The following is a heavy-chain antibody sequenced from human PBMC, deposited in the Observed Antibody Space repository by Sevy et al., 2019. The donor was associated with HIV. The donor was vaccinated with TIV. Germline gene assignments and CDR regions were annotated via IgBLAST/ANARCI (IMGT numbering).Heavy chain of an antibody. D-gene: IGHD3-22*01. CDR2: IKPGGREE. CDR1: GIHLSNHW. J-gene: IGHJ4*02. V-gene: IGHV3-7*01. CDR3: ARPYRTDPFYYSGSSGYYYPTYFDY. Sequence: GSPGPSLAASGIHLSNHWMSLGRQAPGKGLGGGAHIKPGGREEYFVDSVKGRFALSRDNAKNSLYLQMKSLRAEDTAVYYCARPYRTDPFYYSGSSGYYYPTYFDYWGQGTLVTVSS.